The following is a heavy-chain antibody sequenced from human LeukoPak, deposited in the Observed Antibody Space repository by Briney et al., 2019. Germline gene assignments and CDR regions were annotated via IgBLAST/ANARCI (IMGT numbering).Heavy chain of an antibody. CDR1: GFTFSSYS. CDR3: ARQGASTYYDFWSGYEMDY. Sequence: GGSLRLSCAASGFTFSSYSMNWVRQAPGKGLKCVSSISSSSSYIYYADSVKVRFTISRYNAKNLLYLQMNSLRVEDTAVYYCARQGASTYYDFWSGYEMDYWGQGTLVTVSS. CDR2: ISSSSSYI. D-gene: IGHD3-3*01. J-gene: IGHJ4*02. V-gene: IGHV3-21*01.